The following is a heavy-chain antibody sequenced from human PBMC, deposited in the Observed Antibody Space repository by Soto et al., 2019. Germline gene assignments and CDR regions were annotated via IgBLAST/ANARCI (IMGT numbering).Heavy chain of an antibody. CDR2: IYYSGST. V-gene: IGHV4-59*01. D-gene: IGHD3-3*01. CDR3: ARVTVLRFLEWFYDY. CDR1: GGSISSYY. J-gene: IGHJ4*02. Sequence: SETLSLTCTVSGGSISSYYWSWIRQPPGNGLEWIGYIYYSGSTNYNPSLKSRVTISVDTSKNQFSLKLSSVTAADTAVYYCARVTVLRFLEWFYDYWGQGTLVTVSS.